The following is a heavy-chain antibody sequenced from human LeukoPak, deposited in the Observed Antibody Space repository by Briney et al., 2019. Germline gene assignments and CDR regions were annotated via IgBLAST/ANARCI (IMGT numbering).Heavy chain of an antibody. CDR3: ARGSTYSSGWYTGFDY. Sequence: GGSLRLSCEASGFTFSNYSMNWVRQAPGKGLEWVSSITSSSSYIYYADSVKGRFTISRDNAKKSVYLQMNSLRAEDTAVYYCARGSTYSSGWYTGFDYWGQGTLVTVSS. D-gene: IGHD6-19*01. V-gene: IGHV3-21*01. CDR1: GFTFSNYS. CDR2: ITSSSSYI. J-gene: IGHJ4*02.